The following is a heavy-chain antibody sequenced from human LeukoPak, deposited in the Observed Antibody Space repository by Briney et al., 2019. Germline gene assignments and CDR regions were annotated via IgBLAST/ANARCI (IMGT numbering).Heavy chain of an antibody. CDR2: VRVNGRST. Sequence: GGSLILSCTASGFTFSTYDMSWVRQAPGKGLEWVSTVRVNGRSTYYADSVKGRFTISRDNSKNTLYLQMNSLRAEDTALYYCAKPGEPSNYYFDYWGQGALVTVSS. D-gene: IGHD2-21*01. CDR1: GFTFSTYD. CDR3: AKPGEPSNYYFDY. V-gene: IGHV3-23*01. J-gene: IGHJ4*02.